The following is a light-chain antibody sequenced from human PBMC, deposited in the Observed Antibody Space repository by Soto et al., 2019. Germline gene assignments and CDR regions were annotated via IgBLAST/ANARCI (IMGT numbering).Light chain of an antibody. Sequence: EIVLTQSPATLSLSPGTGATLSCRASQIVTSSVAWYQQRPGQAPRLLIYDTFTRATGIPARFSAKGAGTDFTLTISSLEPEESAVYFCQLRSDWPPTYTFGQGTKLE. V-gene: IGKV3-11*01. CDR1: QIVTSS. J-gene: IGKJ2*01. CDR2: DTF. CDR3: QLRSDWPPTYT.